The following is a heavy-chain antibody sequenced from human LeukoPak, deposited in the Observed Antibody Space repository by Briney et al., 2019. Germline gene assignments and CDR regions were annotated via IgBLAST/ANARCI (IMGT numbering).Heavy chain of an antibody. CDR3: ARVRGYSSGWYRYFDY. D-gene: IGHD6-19*01. CDR1: GGSISSSSYY. Sequence: SETLSLTCTVSGGSISSSSYYWGWIRQPPGKGLEWIGSIYYSGTTYYNPSLKSQVTISIDTSKNLFSLKLSSVTAADTAAYYCARVRGYSSGWYRYFDYWGQGTLVTVSS. J-gene: IGHJ4*02. CDR2: IYYSGTT. V-gene: IGHV4-39*07.